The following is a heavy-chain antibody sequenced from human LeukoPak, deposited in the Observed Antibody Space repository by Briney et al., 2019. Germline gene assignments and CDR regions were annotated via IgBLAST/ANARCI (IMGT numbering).Heavy chain of an antibody. D-gene: IGHD2-15*01. CDR1: GFAFSSYE. J-gene: IGHJ5*01. Sequence: GGSLRLSCAASGFAFSSYEINWVRQAPGKGLKWVSFINTRGNSVEYADSVKGRFTISRDNAKDSVYLQMNSLRADDTAIYYCARGPGYCSGGSCYSWFDSWGQGTLVTVFS. CDR2: INTRGNSV. V-gene: IGHV3-48*03. CDR3: ARGPGYCSGGSCYSWFDS.